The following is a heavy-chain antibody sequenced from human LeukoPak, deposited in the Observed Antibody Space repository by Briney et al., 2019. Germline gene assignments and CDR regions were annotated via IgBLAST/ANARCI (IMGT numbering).Heavy chain of an antibody. Sequence: GGSLRLSCAASGFTFSSYGMHWVRQAPGKGLEWVAFIRYDGSNKYYADSVKGRFTIPRDNSKNTLYLQMNSLRAEDTAVYYCAKVPYCSSTSCYTPAAAVNYYMDVWGKGTTVTVSS. CDR2: IRYDGSNK. V-gene: IGHV3-30*02. CDR1: GFTFSSYG. D-gene: IGHD2-2*02. CDR3: AKVPYCSSTSCYTPAAAVNYYMDV. J-gene: IGHJ6*03.